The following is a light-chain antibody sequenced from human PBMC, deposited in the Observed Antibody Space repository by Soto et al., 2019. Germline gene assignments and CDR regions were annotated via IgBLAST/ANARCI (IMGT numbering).Light chain of an antibody. CDR2: NAS. CDR3: QQYNSYWT. J-gene: IGKJ1*01. CDR1: QSISTW. Sequence: DIQMTQSPSTLSSSVGDTVTITCRASQSISTWLAWYQQKPGKAPKLLIWNASSMASGVPSRFSGSGSGTEFTLTISRLQPDDFVTYYCQQYNSYWTFGQGTKVEIK. V-gene: IGKV1-5*01.